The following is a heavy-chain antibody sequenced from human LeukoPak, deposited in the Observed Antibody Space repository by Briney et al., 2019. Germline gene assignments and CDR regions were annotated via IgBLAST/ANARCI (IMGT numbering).Heavy chain of an antibody. J-gene: IGHJ4*02. CDR3: ATEFYYDSSGYYPHYFDY. V-gene: IGHV3-23*01. Sequence: GGSLRLSCAASGFTFSNYAMSWVRRAPGKGLKWVSAISGSGGSTYYADSVKGRFTISRDNSKNTLYLQMNSLRAEDTAVYYCATEFYYDSSGYYPHYFDYWGQGTLVTVSS. D-gene: IGHD3-22*01. CDR2: ISGSGGST. CDR1: GFTFSNYA.